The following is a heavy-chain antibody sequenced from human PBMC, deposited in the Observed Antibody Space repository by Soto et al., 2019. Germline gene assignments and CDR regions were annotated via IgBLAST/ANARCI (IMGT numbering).Heavy chain of an antibody. D-gene: IGHD4-17*01. CDR3: AREVHDYGDYDRLAQSVNFDY. CDR2: IYYSGST. Sequence: QVQLQESGPGLVKPSQTLSLTCTVSGGSISSGGYYWSWIRQHPGKGLEWIGYIYYSGSTYYNPSLKSRVTISVDTSKNQFSLKLSSVTAADTAVYYCAREVHDYGDYDRLAQSVNFDYWGQGTLVTVSS. CDR1: GGSISSGGYY. V-gene: IGHV4-31*03. J-gene: IGHJ4*02.